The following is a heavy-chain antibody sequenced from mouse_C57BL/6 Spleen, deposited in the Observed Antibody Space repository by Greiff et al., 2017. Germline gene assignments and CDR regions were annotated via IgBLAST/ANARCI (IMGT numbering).Heavy chain of an antibody. CDR3: ARELTGTGFAY. Sequence: QVQLQQPGAELVKPGASVKLSCKASGYTFTSYWMQWVKQRPGQGLAWIGEIDPSDSYTNYNQKFKGKATLTVDTSSSTAYMQLSSLTSEDSAVYYCARELTGTGFAYWGQGTLVTVSA. J-gene: IGHJ3*01. V-gene: IGHV1-50*01. D-gene: IGHD4-1*01. CDR2: IDPSDSYT. CDR1: GYTFTSYW.